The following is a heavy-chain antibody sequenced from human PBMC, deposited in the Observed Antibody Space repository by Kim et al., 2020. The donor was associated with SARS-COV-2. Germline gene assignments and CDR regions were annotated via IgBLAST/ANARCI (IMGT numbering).Heavy chain of an antibody. J-gene: IGHJ6*01. Sequence: SQTLSLTCTVSGGSISTYYWTWIRQPPGKGLEWIGYIYYTGRTDYNPSLGSRVTIEVDTSKNQFSLNLNSVNAADTAVYYCARGSTVPNRGYYYYGMDVW. CDR1: GGSISTYY. V-gene: IGHV4-59*01. D-gene: IGHD4-17*01. CDR3: ARGSTVPNRGYYYYGMDV. CDR2: IYYTGRT.